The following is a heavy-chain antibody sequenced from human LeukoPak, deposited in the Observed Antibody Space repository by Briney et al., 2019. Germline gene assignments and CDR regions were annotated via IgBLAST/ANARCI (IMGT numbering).Heavy chain of an antibody. CDR2: IIPIFGTA. V-gene: IGHV1-69*13. CDR3: ARVEERMATMGDY. CDR1: GGTFSSYA. Sequence: ASVKVSCKASGGTFSSYAISLVRQAPGQGLEWMGGIIPIFGTANYAQKFQGRVTITADESTSTDYMELSSLRSEDTAVYYCARVEERMATMGDYWGQGTLVTVSS. D-gene: IGHD5-24*01. J-gene: IGHJ4*02.